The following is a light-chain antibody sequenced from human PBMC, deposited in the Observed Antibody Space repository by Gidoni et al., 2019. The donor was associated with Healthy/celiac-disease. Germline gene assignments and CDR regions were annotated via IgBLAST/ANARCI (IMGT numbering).Light chain of an antibody. J-gene: IGKJ2*01. CDR2: DAS. CDR3: QQRSNWPPYT. CDR1: QSVGSY. Sequence: IVLTPSPATLSVSPGERATLSCRASQSVGSYLAWYEQKPGQAPRLLIYDASNRATGIPARFSGSGSGTDFTLSISSLEPVDFAVYCCQQRSNWPPYTFGQGTKLEIK. V-gene: IGKV3-11*01.